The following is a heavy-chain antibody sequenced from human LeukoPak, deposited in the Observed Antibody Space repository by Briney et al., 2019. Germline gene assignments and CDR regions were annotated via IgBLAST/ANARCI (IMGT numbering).Heavy chain of an antibody. CDR3: TTEGPHINAYYFDY. CDR2: IKRETEGGTT. V-gene: IGHV3-15*01. CDR1: GFTFSNVW. J-gene: IGHJ4*02. Sequence: PGGSLRLSCAASGFTFSNVWMTWVRQAPGKGLEWLGRIKRETEGGTTDYAAPVKARFTIPRDDSKSTLFLQMNTLQPEDTAVYYCTTEGPHINAYYFDYCGQGTLVTVSS. D-gene: IGHD3-16*01.